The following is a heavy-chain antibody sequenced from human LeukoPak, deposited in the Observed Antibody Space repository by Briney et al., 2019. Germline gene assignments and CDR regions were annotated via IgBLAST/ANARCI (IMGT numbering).Heavy chain of an antibody. J-gene: IGHJ6*02. Sequence: GGSLRLSCAASGFTFSSYWMSWVRQAPGKGLEWVANIKQDGSEKYYVDSVKGRFTISRDNAKNSLYLQMNSLRAEDTAVYYCARRIAAAGNDYYYYYGMDVWGQGTTVTVSS. CDR1: GFTFSSYW. CDR2: IKQDGSEK. D-gene: IGHD6-13*01. CDR3: ARRIAAAGNDYYYYYGMDV. V-gene: IGHV3-7*01.